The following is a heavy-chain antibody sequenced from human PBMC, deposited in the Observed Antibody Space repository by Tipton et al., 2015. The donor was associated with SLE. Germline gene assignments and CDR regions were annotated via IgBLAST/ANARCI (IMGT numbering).Heavy chain of an antibody. V-gene: IGHV3-53*05. Sequence: SLRLSCAASGLTVSSNYMSWVRQGPGKGLEWVSIINSDGSTSSADSVKGRFTISRDNSKNTLILQMNRLRSEDTAVYFCARGGYGDFEYFQHWGQGPLVNVSS. J-gene: IGHJ1*01. D-gene: IGHD4-17*01. CDR2: INSDGST. CDR1: GLTVSSNY. CDR3: ARGGYGDFEYFQH.